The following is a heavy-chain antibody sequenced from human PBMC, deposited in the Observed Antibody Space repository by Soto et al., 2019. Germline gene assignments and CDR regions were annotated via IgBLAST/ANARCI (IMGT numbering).Heavy chain of an antibody. Sequence: EVQLVESEGGLVQRGGSLRLSCAASGFTFNYYWMHWVRQAPGQGLVWVAHIQNDESRTTYADSVKGRFTISRDNAKNTMYMEMNSLRAEDTAVYYCARGDLGGFDLWGQGTTVTVSS. J-gene: IGHJ3*01. CDR3: ARGDLGGFDL. V-gene: IGHV3-74*01. CDR2: IQNDESRT. CDR1: GFTFNYYW. D-gene: IGHD2-21*02.